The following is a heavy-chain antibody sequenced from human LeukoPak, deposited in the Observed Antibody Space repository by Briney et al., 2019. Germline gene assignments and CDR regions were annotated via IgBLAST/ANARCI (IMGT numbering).Heavy chain of an antibody. Sequence: GGSLRLSCAASGFTFSSDGMHWVRQAPGKGLGWVAVISYDGSSKYYADSVRGRFTISRDNSKNTLYLQMNSLRGEDTAVCYCAKDRSSTWSLDFWGQGTLVTVSS. D-gene: IGHD6-13*01. CDR2: ISYDGSSK. V-gene: IGHV3-30*18. J-gene: IGHJ4*02. CDR3: AKDRSSTWSLDF. CDR1: GFTFSSDG.